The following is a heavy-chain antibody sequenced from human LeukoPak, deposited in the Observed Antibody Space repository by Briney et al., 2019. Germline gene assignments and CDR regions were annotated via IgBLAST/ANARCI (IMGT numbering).Heavy chain of an antibody. CDR1: GGCFSGYS. CDR3: ARGKGNPNSYNWFDP. J-gene: IGHJ5*02. V-gene: IGHV4-34*01. D-gene: IGHD1-14*01. CDR2: INDSGST. Sequence: SETLSLTRAVYGGCFSGYSWSWVRQPPGEGLGWVGEINDSGSTNYNPSLKSRVIISVDTSKNQFSLKLSSVTAADTAVYYCARGKGNPNSYNWFDPWGQGTLVTVSS.